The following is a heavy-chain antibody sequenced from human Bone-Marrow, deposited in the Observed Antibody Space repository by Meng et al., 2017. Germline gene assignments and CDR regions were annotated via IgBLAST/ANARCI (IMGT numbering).Heavy chain of an antibody. CDR3: ARGHQYYYDSSGYLNWFDP. V-gene: IGHV3-30*04. CDR1: GFTFSSYA. Sequence: GESLKISCAASGFTFSSYAMSWVRQASGKGLEWVAVISYDGSNKYYADSVKGRFTISRDNSKNTLYLQMNSLRAEDTAVYYCARGHQYYYDSSGYLNWFDPWGQGTLVTVSS. CDR2: ISYDGSNK. D-gene: IGHD3-22*01. J-gene: IGHJ5*02.